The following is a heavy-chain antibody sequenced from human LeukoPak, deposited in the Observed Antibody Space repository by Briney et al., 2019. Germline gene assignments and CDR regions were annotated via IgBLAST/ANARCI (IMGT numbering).Heavy chain of an antibody. CDR3: ARAGGSRYSYGYFDS. V-gene: IGHV4-31*03. Sequence: SQTLSLTCSVSGGSISSGGYYWSWIRQHPGKGLGWIGYIYYSGSTYYNPSLKSRVTISVDTSKNQFSLNLSSVTAADTAVYSCARAGGSRYSYGYFDSWGQGILVTVSS. CDR1: GGSISSGGYY. D-gene: IGHD5-18*01. CDR2: IYYSGST. J-gene: IGHJ4*02.